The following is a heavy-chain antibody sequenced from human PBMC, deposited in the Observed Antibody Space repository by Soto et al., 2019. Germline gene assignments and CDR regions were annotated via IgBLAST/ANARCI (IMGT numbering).Heavy chain of an antibody. V-gene: IGHV3-30-3*01. J-gene: IGHJ3*02. CDR1: GFTFSSYA. CDR3: ARTLRGWYNVPSAFDI. D-gene: IGHD6-19*01. Sequence: GGSLRLSCAASGFTFSSYAMHWVRQAPGKGLEWVAVISYDGSNKYYADSVKGRFTISRDNSKNTLYLQMNSLRAEDTAVYYCARTLRGWYNVPSAFDIWGQGTMVTVSS. CDR2: ISYDGSNK.